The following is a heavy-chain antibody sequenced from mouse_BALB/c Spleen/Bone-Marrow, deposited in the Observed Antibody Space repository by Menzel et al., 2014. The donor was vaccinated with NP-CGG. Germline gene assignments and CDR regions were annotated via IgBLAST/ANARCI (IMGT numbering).Heavy chain of an antibody. CDR2: IYPGDGDT. V-gene: IGHV1-87*01. Sequence: QVQLQQSGAELARPGASVKLSCKASGYTFTSYWLQWVKQRPGQGLEWIGAIYPGDGDTSNTQKFKGKATLTADKSSSTGYMQHSSLASEDSAVYYCARNYYCSSSWSARDNWVKEPQSPSPQ. D-gene: IGHD1-1*01. CDR1: GYTFTSYW. J-gene: IGHJ4*01. CDR3: ARNYYCSSSWSARDN.